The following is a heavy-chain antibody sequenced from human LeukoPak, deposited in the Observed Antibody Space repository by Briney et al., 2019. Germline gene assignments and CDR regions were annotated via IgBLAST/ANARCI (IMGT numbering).Heavy chain of an antibody. V-gene: IGHV4-39*01. Sequence: PSETLSLTCSVSGASISSDTYYWSWIRQPPGKGLEWIGSLYYGGNTHYNPSLESRVAISVDTSRNHLSVRLTSVTAADTAVYYCARHVVGPGYSSIPNLDYWGQGTQVTVSS. J-gene: IGHJ4*02. CDR1: GASISSDTYY. D-gene: IGHD2-21*01. CDR2: LYYGGNT. CDR3: ARHVVGPGYSSIPNLDY.